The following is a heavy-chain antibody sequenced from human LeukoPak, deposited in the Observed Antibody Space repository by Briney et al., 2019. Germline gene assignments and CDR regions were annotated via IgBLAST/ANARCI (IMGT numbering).Heavy chain of an antibody. CDR1: GFTFSSDS. D-gene: IGHD2-15*01. Sequence: GGSLRLSCAASGFTFSSDSMNWVRQAPGKGLEWVSSISSSSSYIYYADSVKGRFTISRDNAKNSLYLQMNSLRAEDTAVYYCARAYRSGENDAFDIWGQGTMVTVSS. J-gene: IGHJ3*02. CDR2: ISSSSSYI. CDR3: ARAYRSGENDAFDI. V-gene: IGHV3-21*01.